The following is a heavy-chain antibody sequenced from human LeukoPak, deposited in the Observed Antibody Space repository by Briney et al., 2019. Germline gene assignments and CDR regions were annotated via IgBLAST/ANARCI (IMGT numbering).Heavy chain of an antibody. CDR3: AREVNTAMVVWFDP. D-gene: IGHD5-18*01. Sequence: SETLSLTCSVSGGSISSYYWSWIRQSPGKGLEWIGYIYYGGSTSYNHSLKSRVTISVDTSKNQFSLKLSSVTASDTAVYYCAREVNTAMVVWFDPWGQGTLVTVSS. CDR2: IYYGGST. CDR1: GGSISSYY. V-gene: IGHV4-59*12. J-gene: IGHJ5*02.